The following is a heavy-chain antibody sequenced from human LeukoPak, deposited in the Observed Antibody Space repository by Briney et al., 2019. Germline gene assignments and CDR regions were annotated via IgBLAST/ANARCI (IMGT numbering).Heavy chain of an antibody. D-gene: IGHD1-26*01. V-gene: IGHV3-11*04. CDR3: ARSGAAGY. CDR1: GFTFSDYY. J-gene: IGHJ4*02. CDR2: ISSSGHTM. Sequence: GGSLTLPCAASGFTFSDYYMSWIRQATGKGLEGVSYISSSGHTMYYADSVKGRFTISRDNAKNPLYLQMNSLRVEDTAVYYCARSGAAGYWGQGTLVTVSS.